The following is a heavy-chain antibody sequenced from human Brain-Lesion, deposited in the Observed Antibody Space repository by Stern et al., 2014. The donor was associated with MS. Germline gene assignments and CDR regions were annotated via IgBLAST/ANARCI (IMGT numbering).Heavy chain of an antibody. D-gene: IGHD3-9*01. CDR1: GFAFSRSD. CDR2: TWNDGSNK. Sequence: QVQLVQSGGGVVQPGRSLRLSCVASGFAFSRSDMHWVRQAPGQGLEWVPFTWNDGSNKDYADSVKGRFTISRDNSKSTLFLQMNTLRADDSGVYYCARDLMRRIFDSWGQGTMVTVSS. CDR3: ARDLMRRIFDS. V-gene: IGHV3-33*01. J-gene: IGHJ4*02.